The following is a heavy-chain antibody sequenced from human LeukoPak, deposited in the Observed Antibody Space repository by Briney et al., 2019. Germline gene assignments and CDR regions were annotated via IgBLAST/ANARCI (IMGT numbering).Heavy chain of an antibody. CDR3: ARVDYYDNSGYFLFDY. CDR1: GGSISSSSYY. J-gene: IGHJ4*02. D-gene: IGHD3-22*01. Sequence: PETLSLTCTVSGGSISSSSYYWGWIRQPPGKGLEWIGSIYFSGSTYYNPSLKSRVTISVDTSKNQFSLKLSSVTAADTAVYYCARVDYYDNSGYFLFDYWGQGTLVTVSS. V-gene: IGHV4-39*01. CDR2: IYFSGST.